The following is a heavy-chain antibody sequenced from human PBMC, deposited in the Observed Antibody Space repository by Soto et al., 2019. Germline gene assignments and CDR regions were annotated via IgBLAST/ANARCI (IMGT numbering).Heavy chain of an antibody. V-gene: IGHV3-21*01. CDR2: ITSDSSDI. J-gene: IGHJ4*02. CDR3: ATTYCSGGYCFSSEY. CDR1: GITFMSYS. Sequence: GGSLRLSCASSGITFMSYSMSWVRQAPGKGLEWVASITSDSSDIYYEDSVKGRFTISRDNGENSLYLQMTSLGAEDTGVYYCATTYCSGGYCFSSEYWGQGVLVTVSS. D-gene: IGHD2-15*01.